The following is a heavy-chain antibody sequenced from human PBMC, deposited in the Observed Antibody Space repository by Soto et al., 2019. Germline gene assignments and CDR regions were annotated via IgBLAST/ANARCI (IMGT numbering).Heavy chain of an antibody. CDR3: AHIDARGYGSSTSCLDAFDI. J-gene: IGHJ3*02. Sequence: QITLKESGPTLVKPTQTLTLTCTFSGFSLTSSGVGVGWIRQPPGKALEWLALIYWNDDDRYSPSLKSRLTIAKDTSKNQVVLTMTNMDPVDTATYYCAHIDARGYGSSTSCLDAFDIWGQGTMVTVSS. CDR1: GFSLTSSGVG. CDR2: IYWNDDD. D-gene: IGHD2-2*01. V-gene: IGHV2-5*01.